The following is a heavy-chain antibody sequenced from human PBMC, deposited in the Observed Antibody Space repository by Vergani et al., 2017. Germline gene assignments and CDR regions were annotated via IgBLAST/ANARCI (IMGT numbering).Heavy chain of an antibody. V-gene: IGHV3-30-3*01. D-gene: IGHD1-20*01. Sequence: QVQLVESGGGVVQPGRSLRLSCAASGFTFSSYAMHWVRQAPGKGLEWVAVISYDGSNKYYADSVKGRFTISRDNSKNMLYLQMNSLRVEDTAVYYCARAYGRYDWFDYWGQRTLVTVSS. CDR3: ARAYGRYDWFDY. CDR1: GFTFSSYA. J-gene: IGHJ4*01. CDR2: ISYDGSNK.